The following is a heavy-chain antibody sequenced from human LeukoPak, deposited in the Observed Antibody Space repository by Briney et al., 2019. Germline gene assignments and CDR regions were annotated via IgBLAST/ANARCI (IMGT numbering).Heavy chain of an antibody. CDR3: ARLYSSGRYANAFDI. CDR1: GFTFGDYD. J-gene: IGHJ3*02. V-gene: IGHV3-13*01. CDR2: IRSIGDR. D-gene: IGHD6-19*01. Sequence: GGSLRLSCAASGFTFGDYDMHCVRQATGKGLEWVSAIRSIGDRFYSGSVKGRFTISRENAKNTLYLEMNSLRVGDTAVYYCARLYSSGRYANAFDIWGQGTVVTVSS.